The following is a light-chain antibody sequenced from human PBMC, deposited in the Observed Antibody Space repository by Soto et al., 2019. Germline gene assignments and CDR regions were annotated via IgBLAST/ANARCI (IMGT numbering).Light chain of an antibody. J-gene: IGKJ1*01. CDR1: QSIRYW. Sequence: PTTLTASVGDRATITCRASQSIRYWLAWFQQKPEKAPRLLIYEASRLESGVPSRISGSGSGTEFTLTIISLQADDFAPDYCEEYANQPYTFAQGSKV. CDR2: EAS. V-gene: IGKV1-5*03. CDR3: EEYANQPYT.